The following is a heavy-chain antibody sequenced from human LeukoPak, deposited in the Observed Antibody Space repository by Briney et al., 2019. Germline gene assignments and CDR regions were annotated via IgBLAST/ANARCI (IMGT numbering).Heavy chain of an antibody. J-gene: IGHJ6*02. CDR1: GGSIRSSYYY. D-gene: IGHD3-3*01. CDR2: IYYSGST. CDR3: ARQRLEWLFSHPWDYYYYGMDV. V-gene: IGHV4-39*01. Sequence: PSETLSLTCTVSGGSIRSSYYYWGWIRQPPGKGLEWIGSIYYSGSTYYNPSLKSRVTISVDTSKNQFSLKLSSVTAADTAVYYCARQRLEWLFSHPWDYYYYGMDVWGQGTTVTVSS.